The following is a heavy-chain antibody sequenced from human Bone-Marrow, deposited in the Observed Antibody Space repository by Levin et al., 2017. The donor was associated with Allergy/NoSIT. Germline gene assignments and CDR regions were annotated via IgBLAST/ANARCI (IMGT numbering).Heavy chain of an antibody. CDR2: ISYHGSNT. D-gene: IGHD3-10*01. Sequence: GGSLRLSCAASGFTFNDYGMHWVRQAPGKGLEWVAVISYHGSNTYYVDSVKGRFTISRDNSKNTVFLQMNSLRPEDTAVYYCAKENYYGSGSYYDYYWGLDVWGQGTTVTVFS. V-gene: IGHV3-30*18. J-gene: IGHJ6*02. CDR3: AKENYYGSGSYYDYYWGLDV. CDR1: GFTFNDYG.